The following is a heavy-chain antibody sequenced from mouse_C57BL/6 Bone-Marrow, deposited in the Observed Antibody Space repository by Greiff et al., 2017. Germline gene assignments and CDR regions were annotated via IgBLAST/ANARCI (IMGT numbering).Heavy chain of an antibody. J-gene: IGHJ3*01. CDR2: IYPRSGNT. Sequence: VQVVESGAELARPGASVKLSCKASGYTFTSYGISWVKQRTGQGLEWIGEIYPRSGNTYYNEKFKGKATLTADKSSSTAYMELRSLTSEDSAVXFCARDYGSPFAYWGQGTLVTVSA. V-gene: IGHV1-81*01. CDR3: ARDYGSPFAY. D-gene: IGHD1-1*01. CDR1: GYTFTSYG.